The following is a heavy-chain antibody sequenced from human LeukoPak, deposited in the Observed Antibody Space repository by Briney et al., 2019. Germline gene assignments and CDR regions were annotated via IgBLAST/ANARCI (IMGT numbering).Heavy chain of an antibody. CDR1: GFTFGIYT. CDR2: IDSSISYI. CDR3: ARVLWFGELLSDPFDY. V-gene: IGHV3-21*01. J-gene: IGHJ4*02. D-gene: IGHD3-10*01. Sequence: GGSLRLSCAASGFTFGIYTMNWVRQAPGKGLEWVSSIDSSISYIYYADSVKGRFTISRDNAKNSLYLQMNSLRAEDTAVYYCARVLWFGELLSDPFDYWGQGTLVTVSS.